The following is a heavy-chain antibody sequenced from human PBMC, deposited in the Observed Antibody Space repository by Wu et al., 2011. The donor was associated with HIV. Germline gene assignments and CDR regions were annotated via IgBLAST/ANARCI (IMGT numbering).Heavy chain of an antibody. V-gene: IGHV1-69*14. CDR1: GGTFNSYA. Sequence: QVQPVQSGAEVKKPGSSVKVSCKASGGTFNSYAISWVRQAPGQGLEWMGGIIAIFGTANYAQKFQGRVTITADTSTSTAYMELRSLRSDDTAVYYCARDTRTSHYSDFFDYWGQGTLVTVSS. J-gene: IGHJ4*02. CDR2: IIAIFGTA. D-gene: IGHD2-21*01. CDR3: ARDTRTSHYSDFFDY.